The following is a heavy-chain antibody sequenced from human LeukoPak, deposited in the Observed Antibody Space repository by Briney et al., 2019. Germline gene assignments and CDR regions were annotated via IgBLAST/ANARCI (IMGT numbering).Heavy chain of an antibody. Sequence: ETLSLTCTVPGGSISSGGYYWSWIRQHPGKGLEWIGEINHSGSTNYNPSLKSRVTISVDTSKNQFSLKLSSVTAADTAVYYCARVAEDSSGWYDYWGQGTLVTVSS. V-gene: IGHV4-39*07. J-gene: IGHJ4*02. CDR2: INHSGST. D-gene: IGHD6-19*01. CDR1: GGSISSGGYY. CDR3: ARVAEDSSGWYDY.